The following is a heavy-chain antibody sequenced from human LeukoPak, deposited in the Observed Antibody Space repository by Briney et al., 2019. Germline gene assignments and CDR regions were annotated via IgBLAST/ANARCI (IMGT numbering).Heavy chain of an antibody. D-gene: IGHD6-6*01. CDR3: ARDRDSSSYYFDY. J-gene: IGHJ4*02. CDR1: GFTFSSYA. Sequence: GRSLRLSCAASGFTFSSYAMHWVRQAPGKGLEWVAVISYDGSNKYYADSVKGRFTISRDNSKNTLYLQMNSLRAEDTAVYYCARDRDSSSYYFDYWGQGTLVTVSS. V-gene: IGHV3-30-3*01. CDR2: ISYDGSNK.